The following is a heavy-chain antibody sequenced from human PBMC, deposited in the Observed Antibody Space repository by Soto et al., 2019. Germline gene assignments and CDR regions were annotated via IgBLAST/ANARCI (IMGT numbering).Heavy chain of an antibody. Sequence: GGSLRLSCAASGFTFSSYGMHWVRQAPGKGLEWVAVISYDGSNKYYADSVKGRFTISRDNSKNTLYLQMNSLRAEDTAVYYCAKARVAAAGLDPWGQGTLVTVSS. D-gene: IGHD6-13*01. CDR3: AKARVAAAGLDP. V-gene: IGHV3-30*18. CDR2: ISYDGSNK. CDR1: GFTFSSYG. J-gene: IGHJ5*02.